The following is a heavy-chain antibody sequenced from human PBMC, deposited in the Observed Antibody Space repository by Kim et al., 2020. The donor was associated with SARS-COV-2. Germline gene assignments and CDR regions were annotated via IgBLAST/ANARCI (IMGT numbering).Heavy chain of an antibody. J-gene: IGHJ4*02. D-gene: IGHD3-16*01. CDR2: ISSSSYI. Sequence: GGSLRLSCAASGFTFSSYSMNWVGQAPGKGLEWVSSISSSSYIYYADSVKGRFTISRDNAKNSLYLQMNSLRAEDTAVYYCARDLGAGFDYWGQGTLVTVSS. CDR3: ARDLGAGFDY. V-gene: IGHV3-21*01. CDR1: GFTFSSYS.